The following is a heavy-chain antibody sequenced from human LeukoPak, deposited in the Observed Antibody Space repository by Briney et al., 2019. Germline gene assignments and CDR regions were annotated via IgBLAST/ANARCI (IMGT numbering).Heavy chain of an antibody. J-gene: IGHJ3*02. CDR1: GGSISSSSYY. V-gene: IGHV4-39*07. D-gene: IGHD6-13*01. Sequence: PSETLSLTCTVSGGSISSSSYYWGWIRQPPGKGLEWIGSIYYSGSTYYYPSLKSRVTISVDTSKNQFSLKLSSVTAADTAVYYCARLDSSSWPYAFDIWGQGTMVTVSS. CDR2: IYYSGST. CDR3: ARLDSSSWPYAFDI.